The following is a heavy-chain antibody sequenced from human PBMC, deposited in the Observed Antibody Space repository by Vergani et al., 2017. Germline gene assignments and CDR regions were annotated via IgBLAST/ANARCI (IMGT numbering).Heavy chain of an antibody. D-gene: IGHD3-10*01. CDR1: GFTFSSYA. CDR2: ISWNSGSI. J-gene: IGHJ4*02. V-gene: IGHV3-9*01. Sequence: EVQLVESGGGLVQPGGSLRLSCAASGFTFSSYAMHWVRHAPGKGLEWVSGISWNSGSIGYADSVKGRFTISRDNAKHSLYLRMNSLRAEDTVVYYCAKSTVLLWFGELTGYYFDYWGQGTLVTVSS. CDR3: AKSTVLLWFGELTGYYFDY.